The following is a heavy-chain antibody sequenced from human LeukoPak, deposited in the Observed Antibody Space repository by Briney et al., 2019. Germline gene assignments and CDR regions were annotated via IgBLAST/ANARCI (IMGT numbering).Heavy chain of an antibody. CDR2: INHSGST. J-gene: IGHJ6*02. CDR1: GGSFSGYY. CDR3: ARERVYYYYGMDV. V-gene: IGHV4-34*01. Sequence: PSETLSLTCAVYGGSFSGYYWSWIRQPPGKGLEWIGEINHSGSTNYNPSLKSRVTISVDTSKNQFSLKLSSVTAADTAVYYCARERVYYYYGMDVWGQRTTVTVSS.